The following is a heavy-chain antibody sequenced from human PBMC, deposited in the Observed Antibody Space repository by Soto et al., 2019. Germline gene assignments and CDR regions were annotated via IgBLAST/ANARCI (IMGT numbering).Heavy chain of an antibody. V-gene: IGHV3-48*03. CDR3: ARSGSGWYHYYGMDV. Sequence: PGGSLRLSCAASGFTFSSYEMNWVRQAPGKGLEWVSYISSSGSTIYYADSVKGRFTISRDNAKNSLYLQMNSLRAEDTAVYYCARSGSGWYHYYGMDVWGQGTTVTVSS. J-gene: IGHJ6*02. D-gene: IGHD6-19*01. CDR2: ISSSGSTI. CDR1: GFTFSSYE.